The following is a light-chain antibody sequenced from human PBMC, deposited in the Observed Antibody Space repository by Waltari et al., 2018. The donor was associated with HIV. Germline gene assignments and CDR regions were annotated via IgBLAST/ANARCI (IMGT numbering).Light chain of an antibody. CDR3: QQYGSSPLT. J-gene: IGKJ4*01. V-gene: IGKV3-20*01. CDR1: QSVTSSF. CDR2: GAS. Sequence: EIVLTQSPGTLSLSPGERATLSCRASQSVTSSFLSWYQQKPGQAPRLLIYGASSRATGIPDRFSGGGSGTDFTLTISRLEPEDCAVYYCQQYGSSPLTFGGGTKVDIK.